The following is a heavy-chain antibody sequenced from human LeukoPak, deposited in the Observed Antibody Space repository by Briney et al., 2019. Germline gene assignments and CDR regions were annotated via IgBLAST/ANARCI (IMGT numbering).Heavy chain of an antibody. V-gene: IGHV4-34*01. J-gene: IGHJ4*02. CDR1: GGPFSGYF. Sequence: SETLSLTCAVSGGPFSGYFWSWIRQSTGKGLEWIGEIHNSGTTNYNPSLNSRVTISEDTSKNQFYLNLSSVTAADTAVYYCARRYYYNLGSFPFDFWGQGTLVTVSS. CDR2: IHNSGTT. CDR3: ARRYYYNLGSFPFDF. D-gene: IGHD3-10*01.